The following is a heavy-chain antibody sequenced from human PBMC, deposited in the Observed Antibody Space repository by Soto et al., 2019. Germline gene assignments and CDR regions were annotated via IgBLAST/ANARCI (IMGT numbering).Heavy chain of an antibody. J-gene: IGHJ4*02. V-gene: IGHV4-39*01. D-gene: IGHD2-15*01. CDR1: GGSISSSSYY. Sequence: QLQLQESGPGLVKPSKTLSLTCTVSGGSISSSSYYWGWIRQPPGKGLEWIGSIYYSGSTYYNPSLKSRVTISVDTSKNQFSLKLSSVTAADTAVYYCASDCSGGSCHLRSFDYWGQGTLVTVSS. CDR3: ASDCSGGSCHLRSFDY. CDR2: IYYSGST.